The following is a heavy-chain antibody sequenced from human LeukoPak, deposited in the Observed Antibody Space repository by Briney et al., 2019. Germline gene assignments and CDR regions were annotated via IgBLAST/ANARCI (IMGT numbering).Heavy chain of an antibody. CDR3: AREFGYCSGGSCYSFGYYFDY. J-gene: IGHJ4*02. CDR1: GFTFSSYS. CDR2: ISSSSCI. D-gene: IGHD2-15*01. V-gene: IGHV3-21*01. Sequence: GGSLRLSCAASGFTFSSYSMNWVRQAPGKGLEWVSSISSSSCIYYADSVKGRFTISRDNAKNSLYLQMNSLRAEDTAVYYCAREFGYCSGGSCYSFGYYFDYWGQGTLVTVSS.